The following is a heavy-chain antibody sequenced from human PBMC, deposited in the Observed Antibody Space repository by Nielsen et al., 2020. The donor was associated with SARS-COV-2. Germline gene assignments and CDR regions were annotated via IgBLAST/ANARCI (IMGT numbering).Heavy chain of an antibody. D-gene: IGHD4-17*01. J-gene: IGHJ6*03. CDR2: IDPSDSYT. CDR3: ARVTLRDYGDFYMDV. CDR1: GYSFTSYW. V-gene: IGHV5-10-1*01. Sequence: GGSLRLSCKGSGYSFTSYWISWVRQMPGKGLEWMGRIDPSDSYTNYSPSFQGHVTISADKSISTAYLQWSSLKASDTAMYYCARVTLRDYGDFYMDVWGKGTTVTVSS.